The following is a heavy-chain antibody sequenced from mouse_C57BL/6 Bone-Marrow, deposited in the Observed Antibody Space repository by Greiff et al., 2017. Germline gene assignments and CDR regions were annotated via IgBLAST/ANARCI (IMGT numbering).Heavy chain of an antibody. CDR2: IHPNSGST. J-gene: IGHJ2*01. CDR3: ARGLLWSYYFDY. V-gene: IGHV1-64*01. Sequence: VQLQQPGAELVKPGASVKLSCKASGYTFTSYWMHWVKQRPGQGLEWIGMIHPNSGSTNYNEKFKSKATLTVDKSSSTAYMQLSSLTSEDSAVYYCARGLLWSYYFDYWGQGTTLTVSS. D-gene: IGHD2-1*01. CDR1: GYTFTSYW.